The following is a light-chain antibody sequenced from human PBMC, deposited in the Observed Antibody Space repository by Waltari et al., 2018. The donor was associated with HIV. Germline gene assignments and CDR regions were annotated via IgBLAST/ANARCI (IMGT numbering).Light chain of an antibody. CDR3: QVWDKNTGI. V-gene: IGLV3-9*01. J-gene: IGLJ1*01. CDR2: GDT. CDR1: SIGRKS. Sequence: SSELTQPLSVSVALGQTAKVPCGGDSIGRKSVQWYQQKPGQAPVLVIYGDTNRPSGIPERFSGSNSGNTATVSISSAQAGDEADYYCQVWDKNTGIFGTGTKVTVL.